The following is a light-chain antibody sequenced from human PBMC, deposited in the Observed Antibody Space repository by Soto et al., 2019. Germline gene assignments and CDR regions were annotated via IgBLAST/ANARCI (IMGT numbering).Light chain of an antibody. J-gene: IGLJ1*01. Sequence: QSVLTQPPSVSAAPGQKVTISCSGSSSNIGGNSVSWYQQLPATAPKLLIYDDNKRPSGIPDRFSGSKSGTSATLGITGFQTGDEADYYCGSWDSSLSAYVFGTGTKGTVL. CDR3: GSWDSSLSAYV. CDR2: DDN. CDR1: SSNIGGNS. V-gene: IGLV1-51*01.